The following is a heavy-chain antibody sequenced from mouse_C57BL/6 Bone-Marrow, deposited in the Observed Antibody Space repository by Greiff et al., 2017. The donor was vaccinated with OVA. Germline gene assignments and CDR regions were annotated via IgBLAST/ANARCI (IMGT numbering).Heavy chain of an antibody. V-gene: IGHV1-42*01. D-gene: IGHD1-1*01. Sequence: DVKLQESGPELVKPGASVKISCKASGYSFTGYYMNWVKQSPEKSLEWIGEINPSTGGTTYNQKFKAKATLTVDKSSSTAYMQLKSLTSEDSAVYYCAGGDYSSWFAYWGQGTLVTVSA. J-gene: IGHJ3*01. CDR3: AGGDYSSWFAY. CDR2: INPSTGGT. CDR1: GYSFTGYY.